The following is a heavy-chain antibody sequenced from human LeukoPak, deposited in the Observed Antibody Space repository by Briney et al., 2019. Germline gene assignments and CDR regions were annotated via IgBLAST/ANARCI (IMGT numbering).Heavy chain of an antibody. D-gene: IGHD2-15*01. CDR2: ISGNDGST. V-gene: IGHV3-23*01. Sequence: GGSLRLSCAASGFTFSNYAMSWVRQAPGKGLEWVSAISGNDGSTYYADSAKGRFTISRDDSKNTLYLQMNSLRAEDTAVYYCAKDRSLVVAATLHDYWGQGTLVTVSS. J-gene: IGHJ4*02. CDR3: AKDRSLVVAATLHDY. CDR1: GFTFSNYA.